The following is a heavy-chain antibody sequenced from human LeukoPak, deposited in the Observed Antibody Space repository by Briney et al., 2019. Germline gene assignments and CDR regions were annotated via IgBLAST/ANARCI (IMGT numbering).Heavy chain of an antibody. D-gene: IGHD5-18*01. CDR2: INPKSGGT. Sequence: ASVKVSCKASGYTFIDYYIHWVRQAPGQGLEWVGWINPKSGGTNYAQKFQGRVTMTRDTSISTVYMELSRLRSDDRAVYYCARIGVRGYSYGTFDYWGQGTLVTVSS. CDR1: GYTFIDYY. J-gene: IGHJ4*02. CDR3: ARIGVRGYSYGTFDY. V-gene: IGHV1-2*02.